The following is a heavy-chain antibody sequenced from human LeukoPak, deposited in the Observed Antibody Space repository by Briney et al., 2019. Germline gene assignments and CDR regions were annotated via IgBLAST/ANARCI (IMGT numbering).Heavy chain of an antibody. CDR2: INPNTGGT. D-gene: IGHD6-19*01. J-gene: IGHJ4*02. Sequence: ASVKVSCKASGYTFSGYYIHWVRQAPGQGLEWMGWINPNTGGTNYAQKFQGRVSMTRDTSITTVYMGLSGLTSDDTAVFYCARGPQLSRGWMFHRVIVSCGQGTLVTVSP. CDR3: ARGPQLSRGWMFHRVIVS. V-gene: IGHV1-2*02. CDR1: GYTFSGYY.